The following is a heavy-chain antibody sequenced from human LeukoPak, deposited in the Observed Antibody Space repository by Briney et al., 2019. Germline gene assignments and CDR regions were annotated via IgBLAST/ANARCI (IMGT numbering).Heavy chain of an antibody. CDR2: ISSSSSYI. J-gene: IGHJ4*02. V-gene: IGHV3-21*04. CDR3: ATPLDYYDTSGYHQGGD. CDR1: GFTFSSYS. Sequence: GSLRLSRAASGFTFSSYSMNWVRQAPGKGLEWVSSISSSSSYIYYADSVKGRSTISRDNAKNSLYLQMNSLRAEDTAVYYCATPLDYYDTSGYHQGGDWGQGTLVTVSS. D-gene: IGHD3-22*01.